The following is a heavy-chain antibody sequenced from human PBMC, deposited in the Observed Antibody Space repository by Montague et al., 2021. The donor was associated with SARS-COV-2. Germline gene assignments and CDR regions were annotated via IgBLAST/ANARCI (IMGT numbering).Heavy chain of an antibody. D-gene: IGHD5-18*01. J-gene: IGHJ3*01. CDR2: IYYTGST. CDR3: ARPGRGYSYGLDAFEV. Sequence: SETLSLTCTVSGGSISNSIYYWGWLRQPPGKGLEWIGSIYYTGSTYYNPSLQSRATISMNTSNNQFFLKLTSVTAADTAVYYCARPGRGYSYGLDAFEVWGQGTMVTVSS. V-gene: IGHV4-39*01. CDR1: GGSISNSIYY.